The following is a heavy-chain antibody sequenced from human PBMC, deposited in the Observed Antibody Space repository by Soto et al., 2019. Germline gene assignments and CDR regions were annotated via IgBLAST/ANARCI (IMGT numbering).Heavy chain of an antibody. Sequence: GESLKISCMGSGYSFTSYWIGWVRQMPGKGLEWMGIIYPGDSDTRYSPSFQGQVTISADKSISTAYLQRSSLKASDTAMYYCARYRVVTPYYFDYWGQGTLVTVSS. CDR3: ARYRVVTPYYFDY. V-gene: IGHV5-51*01. J-gene: IGHJ4*02. D-gene: IGHD3-3*01. CDR1: GYSFTSYW. CDR2: IYPGDSDT.